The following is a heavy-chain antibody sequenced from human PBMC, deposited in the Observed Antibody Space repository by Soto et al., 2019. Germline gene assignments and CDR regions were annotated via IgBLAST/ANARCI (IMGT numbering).Heavy chain of an antibody. J-gene: IGHJ4*02. CDR2: ISDDGSTA. D-gene: IGHD1-1*01. Sequence: GESLKISCAVSGFTFSAYWMHWVRQVPGKGLPWVSRISDDGSTATYADSVKGRFIISRDNAKNSLYLEMNTLGADDSGLYYCARGPRVSSTGTGAHWGRGTLVTVSS. CDR1: GFTFSAYW. V-gene: IGHV3-74*01. CDR3: ARGPRVSSTGTGAH.